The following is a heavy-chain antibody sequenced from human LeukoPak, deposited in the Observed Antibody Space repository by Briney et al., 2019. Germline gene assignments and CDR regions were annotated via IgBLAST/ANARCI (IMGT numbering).Heavy chain of an antibody. V-gene: IGHV4-38-2*02. CDR2: IYHSGST. Sequence: PSETLSLTCTVSGYSISSGYYWGWIRQPPGKGLEWIGSIYHSGSTYYNPSLKSRVTISVDTSKNQFSLKLSSVTAADTAVYYCARALRLVGADNWFDPWGQGTLVTVSS. CDR3: ARALRLVGADNWFDP. CDR1: GYSISSGYY. J-gene: IGHJ5*02. D-gene: IGHD1-26*01.